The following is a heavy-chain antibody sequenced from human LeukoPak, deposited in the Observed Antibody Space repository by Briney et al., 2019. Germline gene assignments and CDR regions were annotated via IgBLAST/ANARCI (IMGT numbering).Heavy chain of an antibody. Sequence: GGSLRLSCAASGFTLSSSTMSWLRQAPGKGLEWVSAINSGGTTTHYAFSVKGRFTISRDNAQNVLYLQMNGLRGDDAAVYYCLRGDSRDFWGQGTLVTVSS. CDR2: INSGGTTT. CDR1: GFTLSSST. J-gene: IGHJ4*02. D-gene: IGHD3-22*01. CDR3: LRGDSRDF. V-gene: IGHV3-21*06.